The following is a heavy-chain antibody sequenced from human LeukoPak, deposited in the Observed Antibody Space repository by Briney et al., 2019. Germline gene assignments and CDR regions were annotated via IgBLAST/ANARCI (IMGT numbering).Heavy chain of an antibody. CDR3: ARGSSSHYYYGMDV. CDR2: ISSSGSTM. CDR1: GFTFSSYE. D-gene: IGHD6-13*01. V-gene: IGHV3-48*03. J-gene: IGHJ6*02. Sequence: PGGSLRLSCAASGFTFSSYEMNWVRQAPGKGLEWVSYISSSGSTMYYADSVKGRFTSSRDTAKISLYLQVNSLRAEDTAVYYCARGSSSHYYYGMDVWGQGATVTVSS.